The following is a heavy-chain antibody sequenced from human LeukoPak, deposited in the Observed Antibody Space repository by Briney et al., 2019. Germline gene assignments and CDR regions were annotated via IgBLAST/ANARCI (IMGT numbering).Heavy chain of an antibody. CDR3: AKDTGPGIVVVPASYYYYMDV. J-gene: IGHJ6*03. V-gene: IGHV3-23*01. CDR1: GFTFSTYI. CDR2: ISGSGGST. Sequence: SGGSLRLSCAASGFTFSTYIMNWVRQAPGKGLEWVSAISGSGGSTYYADSVKGRFTISRDNSKNTLYLQMNSLRAEDTAVYYCAKDTGPGIVVVPASYYYYMDVWGKGTTVTVSS. D-gene: IGHD2-2*01.